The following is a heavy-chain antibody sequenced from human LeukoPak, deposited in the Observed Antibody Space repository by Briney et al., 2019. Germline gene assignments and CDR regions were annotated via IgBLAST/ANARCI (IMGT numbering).Heavy chain of an antibody. J-gene: IGHJ4*02. Sequence: SVKVSCKASGGTSSSYAISWVRQAPGQGLEWMGGIIPIFGTANYAQKFQGRVTMTRDTSTSTVYMELSSLRSEDTAVYYCARAAPRTQFDYWGQGTLVTVSS. D-gene: IGHD6-6*01. CDR2: IIPIFGTA. CDR3: ARAAPRTQFDY. V-gene: IGHV1-69*05. CDR1: GGTSSSYA.